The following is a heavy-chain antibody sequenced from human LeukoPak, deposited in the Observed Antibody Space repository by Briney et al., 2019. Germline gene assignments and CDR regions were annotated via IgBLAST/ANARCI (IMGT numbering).Heavy chain of an antibody. CDR3: ARGYSSSWQSELFRAHWMLPDYYYYYYMDV. J-gene: IGHJ6*03. V-gene: IGHV4-61*08. CDR2: IYYSGST. Sequence: SETLSLTCAVSGASISGSGYYWSWIRQPPGKGLEWVGYIYYSGSTNYNPSLKSRVTISVDTSKNQFSLKLSSVTAADTAVYYCARGYSSSWQSELFRAHWMLPDYYYYYYMDVWGKGTTVTISS. D-gene: IGHD6-13*01. CDR1: GASISGSGYY.